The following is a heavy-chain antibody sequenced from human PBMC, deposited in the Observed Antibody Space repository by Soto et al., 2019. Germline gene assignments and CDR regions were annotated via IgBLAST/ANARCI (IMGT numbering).Heavy chain of an antibody. CDR1: GFTVSSNW. D-gene: IGHD4-4*01. V-gene: IGHV3-74*01. CDR2: ISSDGSTT. Sequence: EVPLVESGGGLVQPGGSLTLSCAASGFTVSSNWMHWVRRAPGKGLVWVSRISSDGSTTNYADSVKGRFTISRDNAKSTLYLQMNSLRAEDTAVYYCARGYNNYGAVLLFWGQGALVTVSS. J-gene: IGHJ4*02. CDR3: ARGYNNYGAVLLF.